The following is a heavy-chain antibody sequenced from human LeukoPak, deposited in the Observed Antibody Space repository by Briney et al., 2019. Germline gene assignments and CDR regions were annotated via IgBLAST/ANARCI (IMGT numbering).Heavy chain of an antibody. Sequence: QTSETLSLTCTVSGGSVSSGSYYWSWIRQPPGKGLEWIGYIYYSGSTNYNPSLKSRVTISVDTSKNQFSLKLSSVTAADTAVYYCARDAPQNGGGIGPWGKGTLVTVSS. V-gene: IGHV4-61*01. J-gene: IGHJ5*02. D-gene: IGHD3-10*01. CDR3: ARDAPQNGGGIGP. CDR1: GGSVSSGSYY. CDR2: IYYSGST.